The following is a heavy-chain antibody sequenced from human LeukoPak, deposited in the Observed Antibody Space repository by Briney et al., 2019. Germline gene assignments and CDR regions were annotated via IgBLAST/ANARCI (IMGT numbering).Heavy chain of an antibody. V-gene: IGHV4-38-2*02. D-gene: IGHD3-3*01. J-gene: IGHJ5*02. CDR1: NYSISSGLY. CDR2: MYHSGST. CDR3: ARVSTPNHYDFWSGYFGWFDP. Sequence: SETLPLTCTVSNYSISSGLYWGWIRQPPGKGLEWIESMYHSGSTYSNPALKSRVIMSLDTARNQFSLKLSSVTAADTAVYYCARVSTPNHYDFWSGYFGWFDPWGQGTLVTVSS.